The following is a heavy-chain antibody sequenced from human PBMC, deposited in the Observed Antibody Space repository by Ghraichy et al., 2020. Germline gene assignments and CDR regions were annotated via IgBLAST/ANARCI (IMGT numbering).Heavy chain of an antibody. D-gene: IGHD2-15*01. CDR3: ARGGCRGGSCYSEYLQH. CDR1: GGSISSTTYY. J-gene: IGHJ1*01. V-gene: IGHV4-39*07. CDR2: MFYSGST. Sequence: SETLSLTCTVSGGSISSTTYYWGWIRQPPVQLLEWIGSMFYSGSTYYNPSLKSRVTISVDTSKNQFSLKLSSVTAADTAVYYCARGGCRGGSCYSEYLQHWGKGTLVTVYS.